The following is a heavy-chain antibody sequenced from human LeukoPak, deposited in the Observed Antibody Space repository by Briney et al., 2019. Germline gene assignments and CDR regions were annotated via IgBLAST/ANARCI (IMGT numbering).Heavy chain of an antibody. D-gene: IGHD5-24*01. CDR1: GGSFSVYY. CDR3: ARAGRWLQFFPPDY. V-gene: IGHV4-34*01. J-gene: IGHJ4*02. CDR2: INHSGKT. Sequence: KPSETLSLTCAVYGGSFSVYYWSWIPQPPGRGLEGGREINHSGKTKYNTSLKSRVTISVDTAKTQFSLKLSSVTAADTAVYYCARAGRWLQFFPPDYWGQGTLVTVSS.